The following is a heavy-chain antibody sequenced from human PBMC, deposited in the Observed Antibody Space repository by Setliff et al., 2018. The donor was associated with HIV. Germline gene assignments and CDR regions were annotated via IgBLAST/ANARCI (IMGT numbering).Heavy chain of an antibody. CDR3: ARDRGVYCISSSCYSPVDAFDI. D-gene: IGHD2-2*01. CDR1: GYTFTSYA. CDR2: ISAYNGNT. V-gene: IGHV1-18*01. Sequence: ASVKVSCKASGYTFTSYAMNWVRQAPGQGLEWMGWISAYNGNTNYAQKLQGRVTVTTDTSTSTAYMELRSLRSDDTAVYYCARDRGVYCISSSCYSPVDAFDIWGQGTMVTVSS. J-gene: IGHJ3*02.